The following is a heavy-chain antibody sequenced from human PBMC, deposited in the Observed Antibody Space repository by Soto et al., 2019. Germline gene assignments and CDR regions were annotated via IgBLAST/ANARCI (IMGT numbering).Heavy chain of an antibody. J-gene: IGHJ4*02. Sequence: SETLSLTCTVSGGSISSGGYYWSWIRQHPGKGLEWIGYIYYSGSTYYNPSLKSRVTISVDTSKNQFSLKLSSVSATDTAVYYCARSMDIILVPAAIRPHYFDYWGQGTLVTVSS. CDR1: GGSISSGGYY. V-gene: IGHV4-31*03. D-gene: IGHD2-2*03. CDR3: ARSMDIILVPAAIRPHYFDY. CDR2: IYYSGST.